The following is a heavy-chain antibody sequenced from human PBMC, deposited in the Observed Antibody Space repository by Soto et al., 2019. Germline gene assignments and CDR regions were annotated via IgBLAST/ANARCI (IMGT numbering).Heavy chain of an antibody. CDR2: ISSTTNYI. Sequence: EVQLVESGGGLVKPGGSVRLSCAASGFTYTRYSMNWVRQAPGKGLEWVSSISSTTNYIYYGDSMKGRFTISRDNAKNSLYLEMNSLRAEDTAVYYCARESEDLTSNFDYWGQGTLVTASS. CDR1: GFTYTRYS. CDR3: ARESEDLTSNFDY. V-gene: IGHV3-21*06. J-gene: IGHJ4*02.